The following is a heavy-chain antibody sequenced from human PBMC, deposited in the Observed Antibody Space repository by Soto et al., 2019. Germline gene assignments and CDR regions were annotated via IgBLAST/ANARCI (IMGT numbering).Heavy chain of an antibody. V-gene: IGHV1-69*01. CDR1: GGTFSGYV. D-gene: IGHD3-16*01. CDR3: ATHGLGVSSPPYFDN. J-gene: IGHJ4*02. Sequence: QLVQSGSEVKKPGSSVKVSCQASGGTFSGYVVTWVRQAPGQGLEWMGEFVPLFGTTNYAQRFSGRITIPAEESTSTANMELSTLRSDDTAVYYCATHGLGVSSPPYFDNWGQGTLVTVSS. CDR2: FVPLFGTT.